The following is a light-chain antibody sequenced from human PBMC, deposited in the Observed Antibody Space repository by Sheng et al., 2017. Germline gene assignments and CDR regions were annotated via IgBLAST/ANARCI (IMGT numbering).Light chain of an antibody. CDR3: QQYYTPHPT. CDR2: WAS. V-gene: IGKV4-1*01. Sequence: DIVMTQSPDSLAVSLGERATINCKSSQSLLYSSNNKNYLAWYQQKPGQPPKLLIYWASTRESGVPARFSGSGSGTDFTLTITNLRAEDVAVYYCQQYYTPHPTFGGGPKVEIK. J-gene: IGKJ4*01. CDR1: QSLLYSSNNKNY.